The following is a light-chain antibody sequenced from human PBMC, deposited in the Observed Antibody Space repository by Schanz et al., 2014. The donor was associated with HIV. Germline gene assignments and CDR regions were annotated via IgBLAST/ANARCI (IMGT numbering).Light chain of an antibody. V-gene: IGLV1-40*01. J-gene: IGLJ2*01. CDR1: SSNVGAGFD. CDR2: TND. Sequence: QSVLTQPPSVSGAPGQRVTIPCSGSSSNVGAGFDVHWYQQVLGKAPTLLIYTNDNRPSGVPERFSGSVSGTSASLVITGLQAEDEADYYCQSYDGTLRAVVFGGGTQLTVL. CDR3: QSYDGTLRAVV.